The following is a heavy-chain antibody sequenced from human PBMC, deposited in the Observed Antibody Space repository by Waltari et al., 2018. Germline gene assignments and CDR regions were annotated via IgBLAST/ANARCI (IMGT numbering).Heavy chain of an antibody. Sequence: EVQLLESGGGLVQPGGSLRLSCAASGFSFRSFGMSWVRQAPGKGLECVSAIVAVTSTYDADSVKGRFTISRDNSKNTLFLQMNSLRAEDTAIYYCARVHSLGQYDTSGAESNFDHWGQGALVTVSS. CDR3: ARVHSLGQYDTSGAESNFDH. V-gene: IGHV3-23*01. CDR1: GFSFRSFG. J-gene: IGHJ4*02. CDR2: IVAVTST. D-gene: IGHD3-22*01.